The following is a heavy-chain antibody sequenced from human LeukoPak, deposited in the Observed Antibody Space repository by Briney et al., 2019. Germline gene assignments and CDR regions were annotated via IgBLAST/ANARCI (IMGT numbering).Heavy chain of an antibody. CDR3: ARRAGGYSHPYDY. CDR2: IYSGGST. CDR1: GFTFSSYG. Sequence: GSPRLSCAASGFTFSSYGMSWVRQAPGKGLEWVSLIYSGGSTYYADSVKGRFTISRDNSKNTLYLQMNSLRAEDTAVYYCARRAGGYSHPYDYWGQGTLVTVSS. J-gene: IGHJ4*02. D-gene: IGHD4-23*01. V-gene: IGHV3-53*01.